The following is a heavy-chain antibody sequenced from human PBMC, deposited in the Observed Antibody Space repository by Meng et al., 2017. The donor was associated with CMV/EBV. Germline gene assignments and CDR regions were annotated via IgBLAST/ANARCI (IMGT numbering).Heavy chain of an antibody. CDR2: INHSGST. V-gene: IGHV4-34*01. CDR1: GGSFSGYY. J-gene: IGHJ5*02. Sequence: SETLSLTCAVYGGSFSGYYWSWIRQPPGKGLEWIGEINHSGSTNYNPSLKSRVTISVDTSKNQFSLKLSSVTAADTAVYYCAGGSYFDWFGPWGQGTLVTVSS. CDR3: AGGSYFDWFGP. D-gene: IGHD3-9*01.